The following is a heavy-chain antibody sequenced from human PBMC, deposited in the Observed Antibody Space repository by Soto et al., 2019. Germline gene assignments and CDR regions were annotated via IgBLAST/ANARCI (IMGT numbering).Heavy chain of an antibody. CDR1: GYSFTTYS. V-gene: IGHV1-18*01. CDR2: ISTYSGKT. Sequence: QVQLVQSGAEVKKPGASVEVSCKASGYSFTTYSITWVRQAPGQGLEWMGGISTYSGKTYYAQNFQGRVTMTTDTDTSTAYIDLSSLTSDDTAVYYCARRYGDPSSSTGFDYWGQGTLVSVSS. D-gene: IGHD4-17*01. J-gene: IGHJ4*02. CDR3: ARRYGDPSSSTGFDY.